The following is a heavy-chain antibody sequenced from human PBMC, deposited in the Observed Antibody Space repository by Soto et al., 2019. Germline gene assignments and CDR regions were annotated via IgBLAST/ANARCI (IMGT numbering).Heavy chain of an antibody. CDR2: IKSKTDGGTT. CDR3: TTDHARDIVVVVAANYGMDV. D-gene: IGHD2-15*01. Sequence: PXVSLRLSCAASGFTFSNAWMSWVRQAPGKGLEWVGRIKSKTDGGTTDYAAPVKGRFTISRDDPKNTLYLQMNSLKTEDTAVYYCTTDHARDIVVVVAANYGMDVWGQGTTVTVSS. CDR1: GFTFSNAW. V-gene: IGHV3-15*01. J-gene: IGHJ6*02.